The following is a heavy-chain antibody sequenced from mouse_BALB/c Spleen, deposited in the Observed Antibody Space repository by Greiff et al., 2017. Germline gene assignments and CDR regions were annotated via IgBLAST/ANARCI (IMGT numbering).Heavy chain of an antibody. V-gene: IGHV5-4*02. Sequence: EVKLMESGGGLMKPGGSLKLSCAASGFTFSDYYMYWVRQTLEKRLEWVATISDGGSYTYYPDSVKGRFTISRDNAKNTLYLQMSSLKSEDTAMYYCARQCLRQGYAMDYWGQGTSVTVSS. CDR2: ISDGGSYT. J-gene: IGHJ4*01. CDR1: GFTFSDYY. CDR3: ARQCLRQGYAMDY. D-gene: IGHD2-2*01.